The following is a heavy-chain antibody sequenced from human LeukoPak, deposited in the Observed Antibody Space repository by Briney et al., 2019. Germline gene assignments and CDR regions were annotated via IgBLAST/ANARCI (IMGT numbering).Heavy chain of an antibody. D-gene: IGHD4-17*01. J-gene: IGHJ3*02. V-gene: IGHV3-23*01. Sequence: GGSLRLSCAVSGLTFNNAWMTWVRQAPGKGPEWVSAIRGGGGSAFYADSVKGRFTISRDNSKYTLFLQMNSLRAEDTAVYYCARDPNGDYIGAFDMWGPGTMVTVSS. CDR3: ARDPNGDYIGAFDM. CDR1: GLTFNNAW. CDR2: IRGGGGSA.